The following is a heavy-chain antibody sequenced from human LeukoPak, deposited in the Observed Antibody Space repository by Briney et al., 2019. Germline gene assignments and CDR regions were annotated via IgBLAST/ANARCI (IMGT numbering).Heavy chain of an antibody. V-gene: IGHV4-4*07. CDR1: GGSISSYY. D-gene: IGHD2-15*01. CDR2: IYTSGST. J-gene: IGHJ5*02. Sequence: PSETLSLTCTVSGGSISSYYWSWIRQPAGKGLEWIGRIYTSGSTNYNPSLKSRVTMSVDTSKNQFSLKLSSVTAADTAVYYCARDRGYCSGGSRPNWFDPWGQGTLVTVSS. CDR3: ARDRGYCSGGSRPNWFDP.